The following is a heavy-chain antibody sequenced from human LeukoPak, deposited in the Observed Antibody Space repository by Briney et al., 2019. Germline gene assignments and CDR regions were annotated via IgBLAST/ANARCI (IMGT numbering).Heavy chain of an antibody. CDR2: ISGSGGST. Sequence: GGSLRLSCAASGFTFSSYAMSWVRQAPGKGLEWVSAISGSGGSTYYADSVKGRFTISRDNSKNTLYLQMNSLRAEDTAVYYCARRSTVVTPDDYYYGMDVWGQGTTVTVSS. J-gene: IGHJ6*02. CDR3: ARRSTVVTPDDYYYGMDV. CDR1: GFTFSSYA. D-gene: IGHD4-23*01. V-gene: IGHV3-23*01.